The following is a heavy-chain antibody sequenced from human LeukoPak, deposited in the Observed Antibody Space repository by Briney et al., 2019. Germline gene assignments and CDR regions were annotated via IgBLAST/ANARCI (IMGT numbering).Heavy chain of an antibody. D-gene: IGHD4/OR15-4a*01. CDR1: GFPVSSNS. CDR3: ARRAGAYSHPYDY. Sequence: GSLRLSCTVSGFPVSSNSMSWVRQAPGKGLEWVSFIYSDNTHYSHSVKGRFTISRHNSKNTLYLQMNSLRAEDTAVYYCARRAGAYSHPYDYWGQGTLVTVSS. V-gene: IGHV3-53*01. CDR2: IYSDNT. J-gene: IGHJ4*02.